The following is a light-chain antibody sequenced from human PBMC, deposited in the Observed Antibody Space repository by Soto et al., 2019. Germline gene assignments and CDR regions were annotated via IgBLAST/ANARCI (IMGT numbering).Light chain of an antibody. CDR3: QQYYSYSPT. CDR1: QSVSSW. J-gene: IGKJ1*01. V-gene: IGKV1-5*01. Sequence: DIQMTQSPSTLSASVGDRVTITCRASQSVSSWLAWYQQQPGKAPKLLIYDASSLESRVPSRFSGSGSGTVFTLTLSSLQPDDFATYFCQQYYSYSPTFGQGTKVEIK. CDR2: DAS.